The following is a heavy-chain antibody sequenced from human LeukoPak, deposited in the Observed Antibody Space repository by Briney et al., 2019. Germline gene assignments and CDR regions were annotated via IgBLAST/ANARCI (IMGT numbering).Heavy chain of an antibody. J-gene: IGHJ6*03. CDR3: AREGIRYFDWLLKTYYYMDV. Sequence: ASVKVSCKASGYTFTSYYMHWVRQAPGQGLEWMGIINPCGGSTSYAQKLQGRVTMTTDTSTSTAYMELRSLRSDDTAVYYCAREGIRYFDWLLKTYYYMDVWGKGTTVTVSS. D-gene: IGHD3-9*01. V-gene: IGHV1-46*01. CDR1: GYTFTSYY. CDR2: INPCGGST.